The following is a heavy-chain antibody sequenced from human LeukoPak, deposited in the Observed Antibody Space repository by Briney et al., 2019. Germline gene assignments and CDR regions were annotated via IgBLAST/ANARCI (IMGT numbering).Heavy chain of an antibody. V-gene: IGHV3-23*01. CDR1: GFTFTSNA. Sequence: GGSLRLSCAASGFTFTSNAVSWVRQAPGKGLEWVSTISASGGSIYYAGSVKGRFTTSRDISKNTLYLQMNSLRAEDTAVYHCAIEYYYYMDVWGKGTTVTVSS. CDR3: AIEYYYYMDV. CDR2: ISASGGSI. J-gene: IGHJ6*03.